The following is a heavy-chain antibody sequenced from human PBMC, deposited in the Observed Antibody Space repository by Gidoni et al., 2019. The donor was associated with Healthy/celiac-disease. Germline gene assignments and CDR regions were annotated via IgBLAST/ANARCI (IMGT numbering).Heavy chain of an antibody. V-gene: IGHV3-23*01. D-gene: IGHD2-8*01. J-gene: IGHJ4*02. CDR1: GFTFSSYA. CDR2: ISGSGGST. Sequence: EVPLLESVGGLVQPGGSLRLSCAAAGFTFSSYAMSWVRQAPGKGLDVVSAISGSGGSTYYADSVKGRFTISRDNSNNTLYLQMNSLRAEDTAVYYCAKGSPDIVLMVYAVQIDYWGQGTLVTVSS. CDR3: AKGSPDIVLMVYAVQIDY.